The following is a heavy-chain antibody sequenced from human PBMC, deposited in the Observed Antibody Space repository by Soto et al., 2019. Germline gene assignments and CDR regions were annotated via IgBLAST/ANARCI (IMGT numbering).Heavy chain of an antibody. CDR3: ARHTGIAAAGTPFDY. J-gene: IGHJ4*02. CDR2: IYYSGST. D-gene: IGHD6-13*01. Sequence: SETLSLTCTVSGGSISSYYWSWIRQPPGKGLEWIGYIYYSGSTNYNPSLKSRVTISVDTSKNQFSLKLSSVTAADTAVYYCARHTGIAAAGTPFDYWGQGTLVTVSS. V-gene: IGHV4-59*08. CDR1: GGSISSYY.